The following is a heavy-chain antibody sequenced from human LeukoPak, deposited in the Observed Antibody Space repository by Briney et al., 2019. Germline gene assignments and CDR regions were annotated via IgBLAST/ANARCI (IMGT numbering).Heavy chain of an antibody. CDR3: ATLRFLEWSPFDY. CDR1: GFTFSSYS. V-gene: IGHV3-23*01. Sequence: GSLRLSCAASGFTFSSYSMNWVRQAPGKGLEWVSAISGSGGGTYYADSVKGRFTISRDNSKNTLYLQMNSLRAEDTAVYYCATLRFLEWSPFDYWGQGTLVTVSS. D-gene: IGHD3-3*01. CDR2: ISGSGGGT. J-gene: IGHJ4*02.